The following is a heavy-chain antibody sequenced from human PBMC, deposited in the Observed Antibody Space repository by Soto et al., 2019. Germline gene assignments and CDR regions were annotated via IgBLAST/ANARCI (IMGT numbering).Heavy chain of an antibody. CDR2: LSGSGAST. CDR1: GFTFSNYA. D-gene: IGHD6-13*01. J-gene: IGHJ2*01. V-gene: IGHV3-23*01. Sequence: EVQLLESGGGLVQPGGSLRLSCAASGFTFSNYAMSWVRQAPGKGLEWVSSLSGSGASTYYADSVEGRFTISRDNSNNTLYRQMTSLRVEEAAVYYCAKFPSSSWSFSYWYCELWGRGTLVTVSS. CDR3: AKFPSSSWSFSYWYCEL.